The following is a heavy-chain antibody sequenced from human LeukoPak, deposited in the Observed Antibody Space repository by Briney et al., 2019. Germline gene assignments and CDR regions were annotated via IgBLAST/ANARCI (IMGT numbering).Heavy chain of an antibody. V-gene: IGHV4-39*01. D-gene: IGHD6-19*01. J-gene: IGHJ5*02. Sequence: SETLSLTCTVSGGSISSSSYYWGWIRQPPGKGPEWIGSIYYSGSTYYNPSLKSRVTISVDTSKNQFSLKLSSVTAADTAVYYCARHTRQWLVTNWFDPWGQGTLVTVSS. CDR2: IYYSGST. CDR1: GGSISSSSYY. CDR3: ARHTRQWLVTNWFDP.